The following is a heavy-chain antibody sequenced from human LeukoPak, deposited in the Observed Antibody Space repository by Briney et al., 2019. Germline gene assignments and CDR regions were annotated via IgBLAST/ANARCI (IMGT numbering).Heavy chain of an antibody. CDR3: AKVSELYYFDY. CDR2: IYHSGST. D-gene: IGHD1-7*01. CDR1: GGSFSSGGYY. V-gene: IGHV4-30-2*01. J-gene: IGHJ4*02. Sequence: SETLSLTCNVSGGSFSSGGYYWSWIRQAPGKGLEWIGYIYHSGSTYYNPSLKSRVTISVDRSKNQFSLKLSSVTAADTAVYYCAKVSELYYFDYWGQGTLVTVSS.